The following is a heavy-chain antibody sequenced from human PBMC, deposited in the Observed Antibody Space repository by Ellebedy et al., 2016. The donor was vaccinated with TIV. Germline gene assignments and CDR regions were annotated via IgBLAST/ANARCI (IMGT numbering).Heavy chain of an antibody. Sequence: GESLKISCAASGFTFSTFWMSWVRQAPGKGLEWVATMKEDGREKYYVDSVKGRFTISRDNSNNSLYLQMSRLRSEDTAVYFCARLRGNSYAYDYWGQGILVTVSS. CDR3: ARLRGNSYAYDY. V-gene: IGHV3-7*03. D-gene: IGHD5-18*01. CDR1: GFTFSTFW. CDR2: MKEDGREK. J-gene: IGHJ4*02.